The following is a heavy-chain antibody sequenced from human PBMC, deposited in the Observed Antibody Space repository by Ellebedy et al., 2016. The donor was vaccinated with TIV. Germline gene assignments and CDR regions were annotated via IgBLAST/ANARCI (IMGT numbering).Heavy chain of an antibody. V-gene: IGHV4-39*07. Sequence: SETLSLXCTVSGGYISSSDFSWGWIRQPPGKGLEWIGTIYYSGSTYYNPSLKSRVTISVDTSKNQFSLKLSSVTAADTAVYYCARDLTELEPGYGMDVWGQGTTVTVSS. D-gene: IGHD1-1*01. CDR1: GGYISSSDFS. CDR2: IYYSGST. CDR3: ARDLTELEPGYGMDV. J-gene: IGHJ6*02.